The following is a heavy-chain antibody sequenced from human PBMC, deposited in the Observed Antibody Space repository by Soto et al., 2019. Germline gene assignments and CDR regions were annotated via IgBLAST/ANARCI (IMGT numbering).Heavy chain of an antibody. CDR2: IIPIFGTA. CDR1: GGTFSSYA. Sequence: GASVKVSCKASGGTFSSYAISWVRQAPGQGLEWMGGIIPIFGTANYAQKFQGRVTITADESTSTAYMELSSLRSEDTAVYYCARDRGGSGSYYNGDWFDPWGQGTLVTVSS. J-gene: IGHJ5*02. V-gene: IGHV1-69*13. D-gene: IGHD3-10*01. CDR3: ARDRGGSGSYYNGDWFDP.